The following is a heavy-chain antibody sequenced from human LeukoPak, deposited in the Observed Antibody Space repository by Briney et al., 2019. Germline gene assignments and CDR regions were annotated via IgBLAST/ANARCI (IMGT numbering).Heavy chain of an antibody. J-gene: IGHJ4*02. CDR3: ATSPAIQIDY. D-gene: IGHD2-2*01. Sequence: ASVKVSCKASGGTFSSYAISWVRQAPGQGLEWMGGIIPIFGTANHAQKFQGRVTITADESTSTAYMELSSLRSEDTAVYYCATSPAIQIDYWGQGTLVTVSS. CDR2: IIPIFGTA. V-gene: IGHV1-69*13. CDR1: GGTFSSYA.